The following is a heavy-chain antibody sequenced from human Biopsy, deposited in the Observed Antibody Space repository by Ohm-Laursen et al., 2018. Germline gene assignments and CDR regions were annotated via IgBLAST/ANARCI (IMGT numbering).Heavy chain of an antibody. CDR1: GYTLTELS. D-gene: IGHD3-10*01. J-gene: IGHJ4*02. CDR3: ATGPYYDTRFYYNVRPFDF. CDR2: FDREERKT. V-gene: IGHV1-24*01. Sequence: EASVKVSCKVSGYTLTELSIHWVRQTGGKGLEWMGGFDREERKTVYVEKFQGRVTMTEDTSTDTVYMEVTSLRSDDTAVYYCATGPYYDTRFYYNVRPFDFWGQGTLVTVSS.